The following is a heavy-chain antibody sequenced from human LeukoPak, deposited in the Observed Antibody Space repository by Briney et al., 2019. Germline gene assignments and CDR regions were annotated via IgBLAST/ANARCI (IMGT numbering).Heavy chain of an antibody. D-gene: IGHD6-6*01. CDR2: IHYSGSN. Sequence: SQTLSLTCTVSGGSLSSYYSSWIRQPPAKGREWVGYIHYSGSNHYSPNLKRRVTVSVDTSKDQFSLKLSSVAAADTAVYYGARATGIAARETGVRTVSRFDPWGEGTLVTVS. J-gene: IGHJ5*02. CDR3: ARATGIAARETGVRTVSRFDP. CDR1: GGSLSSYY. V-gene: IGHV4-59*01.